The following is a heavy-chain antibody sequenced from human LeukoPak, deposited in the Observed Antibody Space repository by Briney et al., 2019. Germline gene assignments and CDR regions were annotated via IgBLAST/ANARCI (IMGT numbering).Heavy chain of an antibody. CDR2: IYYSGST. V-gene: IGHV4-59*01. J-gene: IGHJ1*01. Sequence: PSETLSLTCTVSGGSISSYYWSWVRQPPGKGLEWIGDIYYSGSTNYNPSLKSRVTISVDTSKNQYSLKPSSVTAADTAVYYCARGGWYPESFQHWGQGALVTVSS. CDR1: GGSISSYY. CDR3: ARGGWYPESFQH. D-gene: IGHD6-19*01.